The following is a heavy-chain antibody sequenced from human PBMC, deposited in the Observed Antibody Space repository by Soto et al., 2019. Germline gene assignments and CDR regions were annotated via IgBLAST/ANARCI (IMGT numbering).Heavy chain of an antibody. CDR1: GVSIHNSHSF. J-gene: IGHJ5*01. Sequence: SETLSLTCTVSGVSIHNSHSFWAWIRQPPGKGLQFIASVYHNGGAHYNSSLKSRVTISVDTANNQVSLRMRSLTAADTAFYYCGRVVEGATRHTDPDSWGQGILVTVS. V-gene: IGHV4-39*01. CDR3: GRVVEGATRHTDPDS. CDR2: VYHNGGA. D-gene: IGHD2-21*01.